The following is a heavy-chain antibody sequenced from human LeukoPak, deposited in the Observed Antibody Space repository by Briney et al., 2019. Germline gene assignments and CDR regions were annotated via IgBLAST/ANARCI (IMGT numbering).Heavy chain of an antibody. CDR2: IYYSGST. Sequence: PSETLSLTCTVSGGSISSYYWSWIRQPPGKGLEWIGYIYYSGSTNYNPSLKSRVTISVDTSKNQFSLKLSSVTAADTAVYYCARADCSGGSCYSDAFDIWGQGTMVTVSS. CDR3: ARADCSGGSCYSDAFDI. CDR1: GGSISSYY. J-gene: IGHJ3*02. V-gene: IGHV4-59*08. D-gene: IGHD2-15*01.